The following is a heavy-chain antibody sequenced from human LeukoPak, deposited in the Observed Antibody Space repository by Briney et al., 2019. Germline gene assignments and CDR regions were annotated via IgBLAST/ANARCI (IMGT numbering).Heavy chain of an antibody. CDR3: ARGTGTGTTYY. D-gene: IGHD1-7*01. CDR2: IYYSGST. CDR1: GDSISNFY. J-gene: IGHJ4*02. Sequence: PSETLSLTCSVSGDSISNFYWSWIRQPPGKGLEWIGSIYYSGSTYYNPSLKSRVTISVDTSKNQFSLKLSSVTAADTAVYYCARGTGTGTTYYWGQGTLVTVSS. V-gene: IGHV4-39*07.